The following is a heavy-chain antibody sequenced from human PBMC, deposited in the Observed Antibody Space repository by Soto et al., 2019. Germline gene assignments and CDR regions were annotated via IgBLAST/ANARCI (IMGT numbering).Heavy chain of an antibody. CDR2: INPSAGST. CDR3: ARGGSSPAFCYYCGMDV. Sequence: VASVKVSCKASGYSVANYFMHWVRQAPGQGLEWLGVINPSAGSTTYAQKFQGRVTMTWDTSTSTVYMDLRSLRSEDTAIFYCARGGSSPAFCYYCGMDVWGQGTTVTVS. CDR1: GYSVANYF. V-gene: IGHV1-46*01. J-gene: IGHJ6*02. D-gene: IGHD6-13*01.